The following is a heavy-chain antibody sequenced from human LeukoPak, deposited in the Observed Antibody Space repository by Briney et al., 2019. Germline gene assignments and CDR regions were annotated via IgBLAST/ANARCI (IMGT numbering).Heavy chain of an antibody. D-gene: IGHD3-22*01. CDR3: AKSPYYYDIRRKPGYFDY. CDR1: GFTFSSYA. Sequence: PGGSLRLSCAASGFTFSSYAMSWVRQAPGKGLGWVSAISGCGGSTYYADSVKGRFTISRDNSENTLYLQMNSLRAEDTAVYYWAKSPYYYDIRRKPGYFDYWGQGTLVTVSS. CDR2: ISGCGGST. V-gene: IGHV3-23*01. J-gene: IGHJ4*02.